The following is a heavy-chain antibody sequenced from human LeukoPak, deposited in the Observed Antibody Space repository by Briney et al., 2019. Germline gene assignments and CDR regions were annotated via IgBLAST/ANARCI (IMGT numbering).Heavy chain of an antibody. CDR2: ISYDGSNK. Sequence: GGSLRLSCAASGFTFSSYAMHWVRQAPGKGLEWGAVISYDGSNKYYADSVKGRFTISRDNSKNTLYLQMNSLRAEDTAVYYCARERAAAFDYWGQGTLVTVSS. D-gene: IGHD6-13*01. J-gene: IGHJ4*02. V-gene: IGHV3-30*04. CDR1: GFTFSSYA. CDR3: ARERAAAFDY.